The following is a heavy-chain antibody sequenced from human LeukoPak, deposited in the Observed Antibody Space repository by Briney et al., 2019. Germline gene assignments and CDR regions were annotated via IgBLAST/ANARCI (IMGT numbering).Heavy chain of an antibody. V-gene: IGHV3-21*01. Sequence: GGSRRFSGAASGFTFNTFNMNWVRQAPGKGLEWVSSFTSGGDYIYYADSVKGRFTTSRDNAKNSLSLQLNSLRVEDTAVYYCARGHYDVLAASYKWTPDYWGQGTLVTVSS. CDR2: FTSGGDYI. D-gene: IGHD3-9*01. CDR1: GFTFNTFN. J-gene: IGHJ4*02. CDR3: ARGHYDVLAASYKWTPDY.